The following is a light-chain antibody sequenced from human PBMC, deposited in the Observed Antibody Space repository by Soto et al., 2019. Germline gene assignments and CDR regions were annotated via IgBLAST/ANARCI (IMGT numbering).Light chain of an antibody. V-gene: IGKV3-20*01. Sequence: EVVLTQSPGTLSLSPGERVTLSCRASQSVASSYLAWYQQKPGRAPRLLIHGASSRATGIPDRFSGSGSGTDFTLTISRLEPEDFAVYYCQQYGSSPPLTFGGGTKVEIK. CDR2: GAS. J-gene: IGKJ4*01. CDR1: QSVASSY. CDR3: QQYGSSPPLT.